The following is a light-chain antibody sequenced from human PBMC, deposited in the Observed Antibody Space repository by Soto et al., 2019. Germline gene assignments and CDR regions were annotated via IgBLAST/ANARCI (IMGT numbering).Light chain of an antibody. CDR3: QQRSNWPPA. CDR2: DAS. Sequence: EIVLTQSPATLSLSPGERATLSCRASQSVSSYLAWYQQKPGQAPRLLIYDASNRATGIPARFSGSVSGTDFTLNISSLEPEDFAVYYCQQRSNWPPAFGGGTKVEIK. J-gene: IGKJ4*01. V-gene: IGKV3-11*01. CDR1: QSVSSY.